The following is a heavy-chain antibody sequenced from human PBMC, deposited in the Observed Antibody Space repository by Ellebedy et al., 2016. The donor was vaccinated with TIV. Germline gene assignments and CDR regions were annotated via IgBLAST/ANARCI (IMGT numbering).Heavy chain of an antibody. CDR3: ARGHDMATPGD. CDR2: IIPIFGTA. Sequence: AASVKVSCKASGGTFSSYAISWVRQAPGQGLEWMGGIIPIFGTANYAQKFQGRVTITADESTSTAYMELSSLRSEDTAVYYCARGHDMATPGDWGQGTLVTVSS. CDR1: GGTFSSYA. J-gene: IGHJ4*02. D-gene: IGHD5-24*01. V-gene: IGHV1-69*13.